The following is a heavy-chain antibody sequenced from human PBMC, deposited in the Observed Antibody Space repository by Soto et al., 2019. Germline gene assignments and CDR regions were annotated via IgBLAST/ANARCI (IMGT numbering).Heavy chain of an antibody. CDR1: GFSLSTIGMR. CDR2: IDWDDDK. D-gene: IGHD2-15*01. Sequence: VSGPTLVNPTQTLTLTCTFSGFSLSTIGMRVSWIRQPPGKALEWLARIDWDDDKFYSTSPKTRLTISKDTSKNQVVLTMTNMDPVATATYYCARTFFLSAAEIWGHGTVITVSS. J-gene: IGHJ3*02. V-gene: IGHV2-70*04. CDR3: ARTFFLSAAEI.